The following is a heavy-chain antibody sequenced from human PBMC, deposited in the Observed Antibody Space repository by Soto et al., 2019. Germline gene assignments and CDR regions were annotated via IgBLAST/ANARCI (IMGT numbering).Heavy chain of an antibody. Sequence: GGSLRLSCAASGFTFSSYSMNWVRQAPGKGLEWVSYISSSSSSTIYYADSVKGRFTISRDNAKNSLYLQMNSLRDEDTAVYYCARDPLQGIYDSSGYYFDYWGQGTLVTVSS. CDR1: GFTFSSYS. J-gene: IGHJ4*02. CDR3: ARDPLQGIYDSSGYYFDY. D-gene: IGHD3-22*01. CDR2: ISSSSSSTI. V-gene: IGHV3-48*02.